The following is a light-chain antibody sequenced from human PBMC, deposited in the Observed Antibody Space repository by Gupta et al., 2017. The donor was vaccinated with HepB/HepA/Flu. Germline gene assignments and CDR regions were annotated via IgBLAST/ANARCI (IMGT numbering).Light chain of an antibody. J-gene: IGLJ3*02. V-gene: IGLV2-23*02. CDR2: EVD. Sequence: QSALIQPASVSGSPGQSITISCTGTSSEPRNYYLVSWYQQFPDKAPKLIIYEVDKRPSGVSNRFSGSKSGNTASLTISGLQAEDEAQYYCCADVGRSSWVFGEGTRLTVL. CDR3: CADVGRSSWV. CDR1: SSEPRNYYL.